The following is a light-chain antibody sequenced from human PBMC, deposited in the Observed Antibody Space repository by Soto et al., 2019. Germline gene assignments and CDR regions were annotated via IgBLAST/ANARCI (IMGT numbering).Light chain of an antibody. J-gene: IGKJ1*01. CDR3: QQYGTSPWT. CDR2: AAS. CDR1: QSVSSNY. V-gene: IGKV3-20*01. Sequence: EIVLTQSPGTLSLSPGERATLSCRASQSVSSNYLAWYQQKPGQAPRLLIYAASSRATGIPDRFNGSGSGSDFTLTSSRLEPEDFAVYYCQQYGTSPWTFGQGTKVEIK.